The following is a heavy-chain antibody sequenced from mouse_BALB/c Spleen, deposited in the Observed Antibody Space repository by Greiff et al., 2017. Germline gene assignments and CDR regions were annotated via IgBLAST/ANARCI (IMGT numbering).Heavy chain of an antibody. D-gene: IGHD2-3*01. Sequence: EVHLVESGGGLVKPGGSRKLSCAASGFTFSSFGMHWVRQAPEKGLEWVAYISSGSSTIYYADTVKGRFTISRDNPKNTLFLQMTSLRSEDTAMYYCARSGVMRAMDYWGQGTSVTVSS. CDR3: ARSGVMRAMDY. V-gene: IGHV5-17*02. J-gene: IGHJ4*01. CDR1: GFTFSSFG. CDR2: ISSGSSTI.